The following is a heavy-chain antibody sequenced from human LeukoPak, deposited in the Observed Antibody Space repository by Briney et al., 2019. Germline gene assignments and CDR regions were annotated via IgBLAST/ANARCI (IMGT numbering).Heavy chain of an antibody. V-gene: IGHV3-23*01. D-gene: IGHD6-19*01. CDR1: GFTFNSYA. Sequence: GGSLRLSCAASGFTFNSYAMYWVRQAPGKGLEWVSGIFGSGGSAHYADSVKGRFAISRDNSKNRVYLQMNSLRAEDTAVYYCAKIATGYSSGHYPGWPVDYWGQGTLVTVSS. J-gene: IGHJ4*02. CDR3: AKIATGYSSGHYPGWPVDY. CDR2: IFGSGGSA.